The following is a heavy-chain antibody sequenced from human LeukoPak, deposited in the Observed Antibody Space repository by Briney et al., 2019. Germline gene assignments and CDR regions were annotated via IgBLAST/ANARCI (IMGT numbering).Heavy chain of an antibody. Sequence: TGGSLRLSCAVSGFTFSTYSMNWVRQAPGKGLEWVSYISSSSSTIYYADSVKGRFTISRDNAKNSLYLQMNSLRDGDTAVYYCAKDSDYYHSSGYYYAYFQHWGQGTLVTVSS. D-gene: IGHD3-22*01. CDR3: AKDSDYYHSSGYYYAYFQH. CDR2: ISSSSSTI. CDR1: GFTFSTYS. J-gene: IGHJ1*01. V-gene: IGHV3-48*02.